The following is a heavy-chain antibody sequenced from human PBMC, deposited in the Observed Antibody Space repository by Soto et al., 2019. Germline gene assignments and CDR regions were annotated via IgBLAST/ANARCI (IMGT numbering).Heavy chain of an antibody. D-gene: IGHD6-19*01. J-gene: IGHJ4*02. CDR3: ANEWGSGWSVWID. V-gene: IGHV3-23*01. CDR2: ISGSGGST. CDR1: GFTFSSYA. Sequence: EAQLLESGGGLVQPGGSLRLSCAASGFTFSSYAMSWVRQAPGKGLEWVSAISGSGGSTYYADSVKGRFTISRDNSKNTLYLQMNSLRAEDTAVYYCANEWGSGWSVWIDWGQGTLVTVSS.